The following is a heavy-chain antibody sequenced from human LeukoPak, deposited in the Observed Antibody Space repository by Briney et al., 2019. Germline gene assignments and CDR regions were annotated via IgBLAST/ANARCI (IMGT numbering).Heavy chain of an antibody. CDR1: GFTFSSYW. D-gene: IGHD5-24*01. Sequence: PTGGSLRLSCAASGFTFSSYWMSWVRQAPGKVLEWVANIKQDGSEKNYVDSVKGRFTISRDNAKNSLYLEMNSLRGEDTAVYYCARPNRDGQNYRAFDIWGQGTMVTVSS. J-gene: IGHJ3*02. CDR2: IKQDGSEK. CDR3: ARPNRDGQNYRAFDI. V-gene: IGHV3-7*01.